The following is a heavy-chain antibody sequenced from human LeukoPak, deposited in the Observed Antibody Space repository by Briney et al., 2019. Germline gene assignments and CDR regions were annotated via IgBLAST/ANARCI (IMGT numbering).Heavy chain of an antibody. CDR2: IWYDGSNK. J-gene: IGHJ3*02. CDR1: GFTFSSYG. D-gene: IGHD4-17*01. Sequence: PGRSLRLSCAASGFTFSSYGMHWVRQAPGKGLEWVAVIWYDGSNKYNADSMKGRFTISRDNSKNTLYLQMNSLRAEDTAVYYCARETSATVTTDSDAFDIWGQGTMVTVSS. CDR3: ARETSATVTTDSDAFDI. V-gene: IGHV3-33*01.